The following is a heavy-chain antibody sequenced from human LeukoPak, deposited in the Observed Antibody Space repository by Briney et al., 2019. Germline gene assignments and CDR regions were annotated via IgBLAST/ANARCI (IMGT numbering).Heavy chain of an antibody. Sequence: ASVKVSCKASGYTLTGYYIHWVRQAPGQGLEWMGWINPYTGDTNSAQKFQGRVTMTRDTSISTAYMELSRLRSDDTAVYYCARTPPTYSSGWYYFDYWGQGTLVTVSS. CDR3: ARTPPTYSSGWYYFDY. J-gene: IGHJ4*02. D-gene: IGHD6-19*01. CDR2: INPYTGDT. CDR1: GYTLTGYY. V-gene: IGHV1-2*02.